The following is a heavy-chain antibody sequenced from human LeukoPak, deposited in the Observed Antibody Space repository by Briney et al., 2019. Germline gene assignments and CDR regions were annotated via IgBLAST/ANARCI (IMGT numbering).Heavy chain of an antibody. V-gene: IGHV3-30*02. J-gene: IGHJ3*02. CDR2: IRYDGSNK. D-gene: IGHD6-13*01. CDR1: GFTFSSYG. Sequence: GGSLRLSCAASGFTFSSYGMHWVRQAPGKGLEWVAFIRYDGSNKYYADSVKGRFTISRDNSKNTLYLQMNSLRAEDTAVYYCAKIRGQQLVCDAFDIWGQGTMVTVSS. CDR3: AKIRGQQLVCDAFDI.